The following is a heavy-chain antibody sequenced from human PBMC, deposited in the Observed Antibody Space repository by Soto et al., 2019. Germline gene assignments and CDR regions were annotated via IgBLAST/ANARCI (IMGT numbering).Heavy chain of an antibody. CDR3: ARGTNWNYGL. V-gene: IGHV4-31*03. Sequence: SETLSLTCTVSGGSISSGVYYWTWIRQHPGKGLEWIGYIYSSGSTYYNPSLKSRVTISIDTSKNQFSLKLSSVTAADAAVYYCARGTNWNYGLWGPGALLTV. D-gene: IGHD1-7*01. J-gene: IGHJ4*02. CDR1: GGSISSGVYY. CDR2: IYSSGST.